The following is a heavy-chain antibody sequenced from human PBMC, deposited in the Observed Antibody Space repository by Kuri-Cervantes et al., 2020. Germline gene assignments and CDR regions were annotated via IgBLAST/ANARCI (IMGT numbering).Heavy chain of an antibody. D-gene: IGHD3-10*01. CDR3: ARGSNYYGSGSNFDY. CDR2: ISNSRGTK. V-gene: IGHV3-48*04. CDR1: GFIFSNYS. J-gene: IGHJ4*02. Sequence: GGSLRLSCAASGFIFSNYSINWVRQAPGKGLEWVSYISNSRGTKYYADSVKGRLTISRDNAKNSLYLQMNSLRAEDTAVYYCARGSNYYGSGSNFDYWGQGTLVTVSS.